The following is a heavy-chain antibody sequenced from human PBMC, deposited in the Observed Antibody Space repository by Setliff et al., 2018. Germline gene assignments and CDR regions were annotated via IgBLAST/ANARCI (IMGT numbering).Heavy chain of an antibody. CDR3: ARAPYYYDSSGYSRDDAFDI. CDR2: INPSGGST. J-gene: IGHJ3*02. V-gene: IGHV1-46*01. D-gene: IGHD3-22*01. Sequence: ASVKVSCKASGYTFTSYYMHWVRQAPGQGLEWMGIINPSGGSTSYAQKFQGRVTMTRDTSTSTVYMELSSLRSEDTAVYYCARAPYYYDSSGYSRDDAFDIWGQGTMVTVSS. CDR1: GYTFTSYY.